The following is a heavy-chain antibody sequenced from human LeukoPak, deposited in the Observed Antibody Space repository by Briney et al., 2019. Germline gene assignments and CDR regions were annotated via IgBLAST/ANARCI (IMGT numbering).Heavy chain of an antibody. CDR3: AIMGPVERLIDY. CDR2: ISYDGSNK. J-gene: IGHJ4*02. V-gene: IGHV3-30*03. Sequence: GGSLRLSCAASGFTFSSYGMHWVRQAPGKGLEWVAVISYDGSNKYYADSVKGRFTISRDNSKNTLYLQMNSLRAEDTAVYYCAIMGPVERLIDYWGQGTLVTVSS. CDR1: GFTFSSYG. D-gene: IGHD6-19*01.